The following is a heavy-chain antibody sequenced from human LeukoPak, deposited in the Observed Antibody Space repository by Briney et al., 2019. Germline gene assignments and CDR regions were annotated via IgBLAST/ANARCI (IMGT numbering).Heavy chain of an antibody. Sequence: GASVKVSCKASGYTFTSYYMHWVRQAPGQGLEWMGLINPSGGSTSYAQKFQGRVTMTRDMSTSTVYMELSSLRSEDTAVYYCARADGGPPYYYYYMDVWGKGTTVTVSS. CDR2: INPSGGST. D-gene: IGHD3-10*01. J-gene: IGHJ6*03. V-gene: IGHV1-46*01. CDR1: GYTFTSYY. CDR3: ARADGGPPYYYYYMDV.